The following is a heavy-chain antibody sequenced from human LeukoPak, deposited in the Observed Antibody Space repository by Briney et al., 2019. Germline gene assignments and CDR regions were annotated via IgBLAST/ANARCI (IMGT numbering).Heavy chain of an antibody. CDR1: GFTFSSYE. D-gene: IGHD3-9*01. CDR3: ARDHPSDILTGYYSFDY. Sequence: PGGSLRLSCAASGFTFSSYEMNWVRQAPGKGLEWVSYISSSGSTIYYADSVKGRFTISGDNAKNSLYLQMNSLRAEDTAVYYCARDHPSDILTGYYSFDYWGQGTLVTVSS. V-gene: IGHV3-48*03. CDR2: ISSSGSTI. J-gene: IGHJ4*02.